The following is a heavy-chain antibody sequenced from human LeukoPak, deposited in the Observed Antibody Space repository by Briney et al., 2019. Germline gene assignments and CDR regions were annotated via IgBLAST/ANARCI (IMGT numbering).Heavy chain of an antibody. CDR2: IYDSGNT. J-gene: IGHJ3*02. Sequence: TETLSLAFTVSGGSISSYYWGSIRQPPAKGLEWIGYIYDSGNTNYKPSLKSRVTISLDTYKNQLSLKVSSVTAADTAVYYCARLTTADAFDICGEGTMVTVSS. CDR1: GGSISSYY. D-gene: IGHD3-22*01. CDR3: ARLTTADAFDI. V-gene: IGHV4-59*01.